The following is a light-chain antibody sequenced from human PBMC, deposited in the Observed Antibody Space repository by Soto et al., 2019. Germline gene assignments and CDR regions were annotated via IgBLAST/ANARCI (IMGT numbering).Light chain of an antibody. J-gene: IGKJ5*01. V-gene: IGKV3-11*01. CDR1: QSVRSDY. CDR3: QQRSNWPPIT. CDR2: DAS. Sequence: EIVSTQPPGTLSLSPGERATLSCRASQSVRSDYLAWYQQKPGQAPRLLIYDASNRATGIPARFSGSGSGTDFTLTISSLEPEDFAVYYCQQRSNWPPITFGQGTRLEIK.